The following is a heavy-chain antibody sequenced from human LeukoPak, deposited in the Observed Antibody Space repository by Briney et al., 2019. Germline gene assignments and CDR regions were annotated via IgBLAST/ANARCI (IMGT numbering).Heavy chain of an antibody. J-gene: IGHJ4*02. V-gene: IGHV3-15*01. CDR1: GFTFSNTW. CDR3: TTGTISTGTWT. CDR2: IKSKTYGGTT. Sequence: KPGGSLRLSCAASGFTFSNTWMSWVRQAPGKGLEWVGRIKSKTYGGTTDYAAPVKGRFTISRDDSRDTLYLQMNSLKSEDTAVYYCTTGTISTGTWTWGQGTLVTVSS. D-gene: IGHD6-19*01.